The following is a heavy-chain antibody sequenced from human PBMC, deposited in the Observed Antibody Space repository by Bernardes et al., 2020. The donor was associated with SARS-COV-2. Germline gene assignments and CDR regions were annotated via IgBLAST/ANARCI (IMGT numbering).Heavy chain of an antibody. CDR3: ARDPNYYDSSGYGYFDF. D-gene: IGHD3-22*01. CDR1: GGSISSHY. J-gene: IGHJ2*01. Sequence: SETLSLTCTVSGGSISSHYWNWIRQPPGKGLEWIGHIYYSGSTNYNPSLKSRVTISVDTSKNQFSLKLTSVTAADTAVYYCARDPNYYDSSGYGYFDFWGRGTLVTVSA. V-gene: IGHV4-59*11. CDR2: IYYSGST.